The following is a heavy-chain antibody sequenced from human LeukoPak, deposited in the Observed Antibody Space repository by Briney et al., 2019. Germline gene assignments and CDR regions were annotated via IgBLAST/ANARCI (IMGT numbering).Heavy chain of an antibody. CDR3: AKESNSRDNWYFDL. D-gene: IGHD2/OR15-2a*01. J-gene: IGHJ2*01. Sequence: SETLSLTCIVSGGSISSYNWNWIRQPPGKGLEWIGYMYNSGSTNNNPSLKSRVTISVDKSKNQFSLKLSSVTAADTAVYYCAKESNSRDNWYFDLWGRGTLVTVSS. CDR1: GGSISSYN. CDR2: MYNSGST. V-gene: IGHV4-59*01.